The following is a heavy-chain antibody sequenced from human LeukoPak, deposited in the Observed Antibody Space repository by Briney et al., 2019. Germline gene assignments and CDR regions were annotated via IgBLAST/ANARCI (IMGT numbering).Heavy chain of an antibody. CDR2: IIPIFGTA. V-gene: IGHV1-69*15. CDR1: GGTFSSYA. D-gene: IGHD1-26*01. CDR3: ARDRYSGSYWGYYFDY. Sequence: SVKVSCKASGGTFSSYAISWVRQAPGQGLEWMGRIIPIFGTANYAQKFQGRVTITADESTSTAYMELSSLRSEDTAVYYCARDRYSGSYWGYYFDYWGQGTLVTVSS. J-gene: IGHJ4*02.